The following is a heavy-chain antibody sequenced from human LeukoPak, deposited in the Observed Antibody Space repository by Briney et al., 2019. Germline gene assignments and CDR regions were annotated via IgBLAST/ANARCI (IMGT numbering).Heavy chain of an antibody. CDR1: GGSFSGYY. D-gene: IGHD3-3*01. Sequence: PSETLSLTCAVYGGSFSGYYWSWIRQPPGKGLEWIGEINHSGSTNYNPSLKSRVTISVDTSKNQFSLKLSSVTAADTAVYYCARDATMYDFWSVPWGQGTLVTVSS. V-gene: IGHV4-34*01. CDR2: INHSGST. CDR3: ARDATMYDFWSVP. J-gene: IGHJ5*02.